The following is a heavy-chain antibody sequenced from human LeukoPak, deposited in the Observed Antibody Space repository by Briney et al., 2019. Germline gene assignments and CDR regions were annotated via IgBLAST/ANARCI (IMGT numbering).Heavy chain of an antibody. CDR2: ISSSGSTI. V-gene: IGHV3-11*01. J-gene: IGHJ5*02. D-gene: IGHD4-11*01. CDR1: GFIVSNYY. CDR3: ARIEGTVTTGWFDP. Sequence: PGGSLRLSCAASGFIVSNYYMSWVRQAPGKGLEWVSYISSSGSTIYYADSVKGRFTISRDNAKNSLYLQMNSLRAEDTAVYYCARIEGTVTTGWFDPWGQGTLVTVSS.